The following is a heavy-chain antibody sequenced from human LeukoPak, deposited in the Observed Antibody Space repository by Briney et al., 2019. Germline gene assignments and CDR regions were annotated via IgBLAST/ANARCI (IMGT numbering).Heavy chain of an antibody. CDR1: GGAFSSYA. D-gene: IGHD1-26*01. V-gene: IGHV1-69*05. Sequence: GASVKVSCKASGGAFSSYAISWVRQAPGQGLEWMGRIIPIFGTANYAQKFQGRVTITTDESTSTAYMELSSLRSEDTAVYYCARDRFPYSGSYSFEPFDYWGQGTLVTVSS. CDR3: ARDRFPYSGSYSFEPFDY. J-gene: IGHJ4*02. CDR2: IIPIFGTA.